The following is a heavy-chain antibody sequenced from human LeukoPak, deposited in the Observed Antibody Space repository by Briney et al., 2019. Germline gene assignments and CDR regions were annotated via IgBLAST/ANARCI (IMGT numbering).Heavy chain of an antibody. J-gene: IGHJ4*02. CDR2: MNPNSGNT. Sequence: GASVKVSCKASGYTFTSYDINWVRQATGQGLEWMGWMNPNSGNTGYAQKFQGRVTMTRTTSISTAYMELSSLRSEDTAVYYCARAYYYDSSGYGGADYWGQGTLVTVSS. D-gene: IGHD3-22*01. V-gene: IGHV1-8*01. CDR1: GYTFTSYD. CDR3: ARAYYYDSSGYGGADY.